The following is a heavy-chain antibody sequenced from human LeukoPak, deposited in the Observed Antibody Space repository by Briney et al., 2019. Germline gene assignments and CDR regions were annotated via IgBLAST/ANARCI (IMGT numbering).Heavy chain of an antibody. V-gene: IGHV3-23*01. CDR1: GFTXXXFA. D-gene: IGHD5-18*01. CDR2: TSGSGGNT. J-gene: IGHJ4*02. CDR3: AKQRASYGYVFDY. Sequence: RXSCXXXGFTXXXFAMSWVRQAPGKGLEWVSSTSGSGGNTYYAHSVKGRFTISRDNFKNTLFLQMNSLRAEDTATYYCAKQRASYGYVFDYWGQGTLVTVSS.